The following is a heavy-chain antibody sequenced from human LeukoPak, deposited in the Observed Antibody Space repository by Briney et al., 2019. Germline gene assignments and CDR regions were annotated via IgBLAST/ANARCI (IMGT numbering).Heavy chain of an antibody. CDR3: AKRMTLFGGAAFDI. V-gene: IGHV3-48*01. CDR1: GFTFSSYS. CDR2: ISGSSSTI. D-gene: IGHD2-21*01. J-gene: IGHJ3*02. Sequence: GGSLRLSCAASGFTFSSYSMNWVRQAPGKGLEWVSYISGSSSTIYYADSVKGRFTISRDNAKNSLYLQMNSLRAEDTAVYYCAKRMTLFGGAAFDIWGQGTMVTVSS.